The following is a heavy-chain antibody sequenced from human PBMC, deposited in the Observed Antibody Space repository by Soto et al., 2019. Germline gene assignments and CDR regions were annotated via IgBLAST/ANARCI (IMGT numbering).Heavy chain of an antibody. V-gene: IGHV6-1*01. J-gene: IGHJ5*01. D-gene: IGHD2-8*01. Sequence: QVPLQQSGPGLVKPSQTLSLTCAISGDSVSTNSATWDWIRQSPSRGLEWLGRTYYRSKWDYDYAASVKGRININPDTSNNQVSLHLDSVTPDDTAVYYCARLIGNSWLDSWGQGTLVTVSS. CDR2: TYYRSKWDY. CDR1: GDSVSTNSAT. CDR3: ARLIGNSWLDS.